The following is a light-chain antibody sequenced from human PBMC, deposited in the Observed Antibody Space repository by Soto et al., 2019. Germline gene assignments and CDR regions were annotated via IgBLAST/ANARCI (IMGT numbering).Light chain of an antibody. CDR3: LQDDSYPLT. CDR1: QDIRKD. Sequence: IQMTQSPSSLSASVGDRVTITCRASQDIRKDLSWYQQKPGKAPKLLIYAASSLQSGVPSRFSGSGSGTDFTITISSLQPEDFATYYCLQDDSYPLTFGGGSKVEIK. V-gene: IGKV1-6*01. CDR2: AAS. J-gene: IGKJ4*01.